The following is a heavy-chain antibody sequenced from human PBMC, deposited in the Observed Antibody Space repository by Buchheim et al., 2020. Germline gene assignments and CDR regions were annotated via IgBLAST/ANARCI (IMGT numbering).Heavy chain of an antibody. J-gene: IGHJ5*02. CDR3: ARAYYGGNSNWFGP. CDR2: IIRSGSA. Sequence: QVQVLESGPGLVKPSQTLSLTCSVSGDSISSGTYYWNWIRQPAGKGLEWIGRIIRSGSADFNPSLKSRVTISVDTSQNQISLKLNSVTAADTAVYYCARAYYGGNSNWFGPWGQGTL. CDR1: GDSISSGTYY. D-gene: IGHD4-23*01. V-gene: IGHV4-61*02.